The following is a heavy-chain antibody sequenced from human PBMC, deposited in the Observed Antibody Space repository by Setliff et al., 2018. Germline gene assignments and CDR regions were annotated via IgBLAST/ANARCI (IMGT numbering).Heavy chain of an antibody. CDR3: VRVLDYYDSNGYSVDAFDV. J-gene: IGHJ3*01. CDR2: IRDKANRYTT. V-gene: IGHV3-72*01. CDR1: GLTTTHYY. Sequence: GGSLRLSCAASGLTTTHYYMDWVRQAPGKGLEWVGRIRDKANRYTTEYAASVKGRFTISRLDSEISVDLQMNSLKTEDTAVYYCVRVLDYYDSNGYSVDAFDVWGQGTMVTVSS. D-gene: IGHD3-22*01.